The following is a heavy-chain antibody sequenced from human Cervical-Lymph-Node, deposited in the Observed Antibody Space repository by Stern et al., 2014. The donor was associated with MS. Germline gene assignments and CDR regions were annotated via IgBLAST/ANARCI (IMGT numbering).Heavy chain of an antibody. J-gene: IGHJ4*02. Sequence: VHLVESGGGLVKPGGSLRLSCTTSGFTFSDFYMAWIRQAPGKGLEWLSYINTSGTTIYYADSVKGRFTISRDNAQNSLYLQMNGLRAEDTAVYYCATVSTLTPDYYFDFWGQGTLVTVSS. D-gene: IGHD4-17*01. V-gene: IGHV3-11*01. CDR2: INTSGTTI. CDR1: GFTFSDFY. CDR3: ATVSTLTPDYYFDF.